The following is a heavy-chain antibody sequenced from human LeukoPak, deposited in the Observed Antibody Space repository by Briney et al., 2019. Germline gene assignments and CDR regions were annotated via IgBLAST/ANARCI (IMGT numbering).Heavy chain of an antibody. Sequence: GASVKVSCKASGYTFTSYGISWVRQAPGQGLEWMGWISAYNGNTNYAQKLQGRVTMTTDTSTSTAYMELRSLRSDDTAVYYCARLGSGYDYAYFGYWGQGTLVTVSS. J-gene: IGHJ4*02. V-gene: IGHV1-18*01. CDR1: GYTFTSYG. CDR3: ARLGSGYDYAYFGY. CDR2: ISAYNGNT. D-gene: IGHD5-12*01.